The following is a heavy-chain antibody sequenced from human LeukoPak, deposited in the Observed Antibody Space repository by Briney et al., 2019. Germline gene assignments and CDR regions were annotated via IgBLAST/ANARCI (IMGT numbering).Heavy chain of an antibody. CDR1: DGSFTGYF. CDR2: INHRGST. J-gene: IGHJ4*02. D-gene: IGHD4-11*01. Sequence: SETLSLTCAVSDGSFTGYFWNWIRQSPGKGLEWIGEINHRGSTNYNPSLKSRLTISVDTSKSQFSLRLTSVTAADTGVYFCARDPTTVMTVPWYFDTWGQGTLVTVSS. CDR3: ARDPTTVMTVPWYFDT. V-gene: IGHV4-34*01.